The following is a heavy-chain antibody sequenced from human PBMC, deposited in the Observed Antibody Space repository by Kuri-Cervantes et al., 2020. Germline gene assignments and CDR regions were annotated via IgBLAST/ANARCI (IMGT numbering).Heavy chain of an antibody. CDR2: ISYDGSNK. J-gene: IGHJ4*02. CDR1: GFTFSSYA. Sequence: GESLKISCAASGFTFSSYAMHWVRQAPGKGLEWVAVISYDGSNKYYADSVKGRFTISRDNSKNTLYLQMNSLRAEDTAVYYCARHARWSFDYWGQGALVTVSS. D-gene: IGHD6-13*01. V-gene: IGHV3-30-3*01. CDR3: ARHARWSFDY.